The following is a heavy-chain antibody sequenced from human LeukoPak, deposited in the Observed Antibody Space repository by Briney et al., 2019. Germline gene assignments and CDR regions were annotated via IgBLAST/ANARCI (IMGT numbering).Heavy chain of an antibody. V-gene: IGHV3-9*01. D-gene: IGHD6-13*01. CDR1: GFTFDDYA. Sequence: PGRSLRLSCEASGFTFDDYAMHWVRQVPGKGLEWVSGITWNSGSIDYADSVKGRFTISRDNAKNPLYLQMNSLRAEDTALYYCGKDMYSSSWNFFDYWGRGTLVTVSS. J-gene: IGHJ4*02. CDR2: ITWNSGSI. CDR3: GKDMYSSSWNFFDY.